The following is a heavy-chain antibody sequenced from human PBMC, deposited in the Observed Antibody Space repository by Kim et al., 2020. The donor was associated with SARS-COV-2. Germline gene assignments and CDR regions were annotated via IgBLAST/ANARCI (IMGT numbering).Heavy chain of an antibody. J-gene: IGHJ4*02. CDR1: GFTFSSYG. CDR3: AREEWELPTGPGFDY. D-gene: IGHD1-26*01. V-gene: IGHV3-33*01. CDR2: IWYDGSNK. Sequence: GGSLRLSCAASGFTFSSYGMHWVRQAPGKGLEWVAVIWYDGSNKYYADSVKGRFTISRDNSKNTLYLQMNSLRAEDTAVYYCAREEWELPTGPGFDYWGQGTLVTVSS.